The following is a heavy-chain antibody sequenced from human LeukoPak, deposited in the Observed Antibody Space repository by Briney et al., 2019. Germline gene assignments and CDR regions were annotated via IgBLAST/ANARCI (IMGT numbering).Heavy chain of an antibody. Sequence: GGSLRLSCAASGFTVSSNYMSWVRQAPGKGLEWVSVIYSGGSTYYADSVKGRFTISRDNSKNTLYVQMNSLRAEDTAVYYCARGVEMASDAFDIWGQGTMVTVSS. CDR2: IYSGGST. V-gene: IGHV3-53*01. D-gene: IGHD5-24*01. CDR1: GFTVSSNY. CDR3: ARGVEMASDAFDI. J-gene: IGHJ3*02.